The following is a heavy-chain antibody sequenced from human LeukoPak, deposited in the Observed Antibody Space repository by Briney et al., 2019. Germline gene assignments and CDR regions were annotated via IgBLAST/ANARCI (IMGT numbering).Heavy chain of an antibody. J-gene: IGHJ6*03. D-gene: IGHD3-3*01. V-gene: IGHV1-2*02. CDR1: GYTFTGYY. CDR2: INPNSGGT. Sequence: ASVKVSCKASGYTFTGYYMHWVRQAPGQGLEWMGWINPNSGGTNYAQKLQGRVTMTTDTSTSTAYMELRSLRSDDTAVYYCARELGSGFLEWLSRPGDYYYYMDVWGKGTTVTVSS. CDR3: ARELGSGFLEWLSRPGDYYYYMDV.